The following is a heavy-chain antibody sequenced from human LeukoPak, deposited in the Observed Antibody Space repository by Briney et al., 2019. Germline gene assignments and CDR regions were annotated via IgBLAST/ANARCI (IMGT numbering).Heavy chain of an antibody. CDR3: ARDRIPYTAGGMGAFDI. V-gene: IGHV3-21*01. CDR1: GFTFSSYS. J-gene: IGHJ3*02. D-gene: IGHD5-18*01. CDR2: ISSSSSYI. Sequence: GGSLRLSCAASGFTFSSYSMTWVRQAPGKGLEWVSSISSSSSYIYYSDSVKGRFTISRDNAKNSLYLQMNSLRAEDTAVYYCARDRIPYTAGGMGAFDIWGQGTMVTVSS.